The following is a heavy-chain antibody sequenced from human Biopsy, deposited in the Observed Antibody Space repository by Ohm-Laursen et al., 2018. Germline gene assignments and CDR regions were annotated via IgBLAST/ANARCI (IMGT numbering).Heavy chain of an antibody. V-gene: IGHV4-59*01. CDR1: GGSISSDY. CDR3: ARLYRLDDYWNDDPPDAFDV. Sequence: GTLSLTCTVSGGSISSDYWSWIRQSPRKGLEWIGHISDRGTTNYNPSLRGRVTISVDTSKKQSSLKLSSVTAADTAVFFCARLYRLDDYWNDDPPDAFDVWGQGTMVTVSS. D-gene: IGHD3-3*01. J-gene: IGHJ3*01. CDR2: ISDRGTT.